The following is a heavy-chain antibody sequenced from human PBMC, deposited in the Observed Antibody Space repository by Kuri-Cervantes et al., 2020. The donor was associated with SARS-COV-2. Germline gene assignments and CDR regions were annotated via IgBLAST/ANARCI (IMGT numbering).Heavy chain of an antibody. CDR1: GFSFSSYA. Sequence: GGSLRLSCSASGFSFSSYAMHWVRQPPGKGLEHVSAISSNGGSTYYADSVKGRFTISRDNSKSTLYLQMSSLRAEDTAVYYCVKDPKGFGVSFLVAAFDIWGQGTMVTVSS. CDR2: ISSNGGST. J-gene: IGHJ3*02. CDR3: VKDPKGFGVSFLVAAFDI. V-gene: IGHV3-64D*08. D-gene: IGHD3-3*02.